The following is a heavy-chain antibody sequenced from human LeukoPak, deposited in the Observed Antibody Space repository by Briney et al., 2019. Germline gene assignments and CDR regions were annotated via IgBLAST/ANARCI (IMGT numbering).Heavy chain of an antibody. CDR1: GFTFSSYS. Sequence: GGSLRLSCAASGFTFSSYSMNWVRQAPGKGLEWVSSISSSSSYIYYADSVKGRFTISRDNAKNSLYLQMNSLRAEDTAVYYCARERWGGDCVWGSYRYSLETNFDYWGQGTLVTVSS. D-gene: IGHD3-16*02. V-gene: IGHV3-21*01. CDR3: ARERWGGDCVWGSYRYSLETNFDY. CDR2: ISSSSSYI. J-gene: IGHJ4*02.